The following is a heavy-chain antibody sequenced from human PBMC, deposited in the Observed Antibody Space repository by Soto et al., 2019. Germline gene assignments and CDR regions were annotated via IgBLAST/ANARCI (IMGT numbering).Heavy chain of an antibody. CDR2: IYDSGST. CDR1: GASISSGGYY. V-gene: IGHV4-31*03. J-gene: IGHJ5*02. CDR3: ARGGSSGSNA. Sequence: QVQLQESGPGLVKPSQTLSLTCTVSGASISSGGYYWSWIRQHPGKGLEWIGYIYDSGSTYHNPSRKSRVPISVDTTKNQFSLKLNSVTAADTAVYYCARGGSSGSNAWGQGILVTVSS. D-gene: IGHD3-22*01.